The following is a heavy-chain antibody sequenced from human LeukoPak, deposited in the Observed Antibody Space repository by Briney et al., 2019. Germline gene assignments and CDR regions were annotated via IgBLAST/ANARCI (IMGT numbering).Heavy chain of an antibody. D-gene: IGHD6-13*01. CDR1: GGSLSSHY. CDR2: IYSRGNT. J-gene: IGHJ4*02. Sequence: SETLSLTRTVSGGSLSSHYWSWIRQPPGKGLEWIGYIYSRGNTKYNPSLKSRVTISIDTSKNQFSLKLNSVTAADTAVYYCARDGGSTWDFDYWGQGTLVTVSS. V-gene: IGHV4-59*11. CDR3: ARDGGSTWDFDY.